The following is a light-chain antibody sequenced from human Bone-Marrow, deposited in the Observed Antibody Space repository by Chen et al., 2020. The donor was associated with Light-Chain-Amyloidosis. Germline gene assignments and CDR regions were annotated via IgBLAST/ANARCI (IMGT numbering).Light chain of an antibody. CDR1: DLPTKY. CDR2: RDT. V-gene: IGLV3-25*03. J-gene: IGLJ2*01. CDR3: QSADSSGTYEVI. Sequence: SYELPPPPSVSVSPGQPARITCSGDDLPTKYAYWYQQKPGQAPVLVIHRDTERPSGISERFSGSSSGTTATLTISGGQAEDEADYHCQSADSSGTYEVIFGGGTKLTVL.